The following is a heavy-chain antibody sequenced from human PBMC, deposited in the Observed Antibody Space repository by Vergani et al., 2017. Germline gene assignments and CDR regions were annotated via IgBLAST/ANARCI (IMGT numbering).Heavy chain of an antibody. CDR3: AILYCSSTSCFEYFQH. V-gene: IGHV1-2*02. Sequence: QVQLVQSGAEVKKPGASVKVSCKASGYTFTGYYMHWVRQAPGQGLEWMGWINPNSGGTNYAQKFQGRVTMTRDTSISTAYMELSRLRSDDTAVYYCAILYCSSTSCFEYFQHWGQGTLVTVSS. CDR2: INPNSGGT. D-gene: IGHD2-2*01. J-gene: IGHJ1*01. CDR1: GYTFTGYY.